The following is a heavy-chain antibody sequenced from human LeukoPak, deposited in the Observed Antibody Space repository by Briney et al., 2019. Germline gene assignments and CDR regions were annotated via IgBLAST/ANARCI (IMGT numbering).Heavy chain of an antibody. J-gene: IGHJ5*01. V-gene: IGHV1-69*04. Sequence: GGSVKVSCKASGGTFSSYAISWVRQAPGQGLEWMGRIIPIFGIANYAQKFQGRVTITADKSTSTAYMELSSLRSEDTAVYYCARGGSSGWYLGSWGQGTLVTVSS. D-gene: IGHD6-19*01. CDR1: GGTFSSYA. CDR2: IIPIFGIA. CDR3: ARGGSSGWYLGS.